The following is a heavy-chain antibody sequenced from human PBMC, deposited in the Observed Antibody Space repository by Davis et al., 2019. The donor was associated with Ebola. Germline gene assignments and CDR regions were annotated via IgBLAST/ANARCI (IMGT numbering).Heavy chain of an antibody. CDR2: IKQDGSEK. Sequence: GGSLRLSCAASGFTFSSYAMSWVRQAPGKGLEWVANIKQDGSEKYYVDSVKGRFTISRDNAKSSLYLQMNSLRAEDTAVYYCATGGMDVWGQGTTVTVSS. J-gene: IGHJ6*02. V-gene: IGHV3-7*03. CDR3: ATGGMDV. CDR1: GFTFSSYA.